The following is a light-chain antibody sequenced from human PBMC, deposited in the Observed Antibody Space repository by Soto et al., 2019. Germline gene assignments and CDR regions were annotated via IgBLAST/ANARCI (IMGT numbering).Light chain of an antibody. Sequence: QSALTQPASVSGSPGQSITISCTGTSGDVGTYNLVSWYQQHPGKAPQLMIYESSKRPSGVSNRFSGSRSGNTASLTISGLQYADEADYYCCSFAHRPTLVFGGGTNLTVL. V-gene: IGLV2-23*01. J-gene: IGLJ3*02. CDR3: CSFAHRPTLV. CDR1: SGDVGTYNL. CDR2: ESS.